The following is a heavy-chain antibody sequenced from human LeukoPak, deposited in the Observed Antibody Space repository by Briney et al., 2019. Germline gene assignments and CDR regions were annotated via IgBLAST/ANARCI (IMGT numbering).Heavy chain of an antibody. J-gene: IGHJ4*02. CDR1: GYTFTAYY. Sequence: ASVQVSCKASGYTFTAYYIHWVRQAPGQGLERMGWISPYTGGTNYAQKFQGRVTITRDTSSNTVYMDLNRLTSDDTALYYCARDHNSENWGSLGKWGQGTPVTVSS. CDR2: ISPYTGGT. D-gene: IGHD7-27*01. V-gene: IGHV1-2*02. CDR3: ARDHNSENWGSLGK.